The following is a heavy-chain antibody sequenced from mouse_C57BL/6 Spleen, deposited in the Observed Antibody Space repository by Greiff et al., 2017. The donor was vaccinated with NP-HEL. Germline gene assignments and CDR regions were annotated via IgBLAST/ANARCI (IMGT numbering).Heavy chain of an antibody. D-gene: IGHD1-1*01. J-gene: IGHJ2*01. CDR1: GYTFTSYG. CDR2: IYPRSGNT. CDR3: ARKGSITTVVPY. Sequence: VQLQESGAELARPGASVKLSCKASGYTFTSYGISWVKQRTGQGLEWIGEIYPRSGNTYYNEKFKGKATLTADKSSSTAYMELRSPTSEDSAVYFCARKGSITTVVPYWGQGTTLTVSS. V-gene: IGHV1-81*01.